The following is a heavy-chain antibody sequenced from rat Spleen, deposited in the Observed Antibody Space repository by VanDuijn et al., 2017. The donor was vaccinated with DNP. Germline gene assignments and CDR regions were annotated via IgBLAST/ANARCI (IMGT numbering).Heavy chain of an antibody. CDR2: ITYDGRSA. Sequence: EVQLVESGGGLVQPGRSLKLSCAASGFTFSDYNMAWVRQAPKKGLEWVATITYDGRSADYRDSVKGRFTVSRDNAKSTLYLQMDSLRSEDTATDYCARLYTTDYYWYFGFWGPGTMVTVSS. J-gene: IGHJ1*01. CDR3: ARLYTTDYYWYFGF. CDR1: GFTFSDYN. D-gene: IGHD1-6*01. V-gene: IGHV5-7*01.